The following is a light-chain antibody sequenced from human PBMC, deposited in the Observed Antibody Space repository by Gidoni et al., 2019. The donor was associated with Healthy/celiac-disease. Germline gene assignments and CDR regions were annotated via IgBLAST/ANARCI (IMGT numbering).Light chain of an antibody. J-gene: IGKJ4*01. CDR3: QQRSNWPSLT. CDR2: DAS. CDR1: QSVSSY. V-gene: IGKV3-11*01. Sequence: EIVLTQSPAILSLSPGERATLSCRASQSVSSYLAWYQQKPGQAPRLLIYDASNRATGIPARFSGSGSGTDFTLTISSLEPEDFAVYYCQQRSNWPSLTFXGXTKVEIK.